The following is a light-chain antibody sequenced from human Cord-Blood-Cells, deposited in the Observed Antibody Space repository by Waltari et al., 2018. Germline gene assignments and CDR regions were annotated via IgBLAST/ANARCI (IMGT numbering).Light chain of an antibody. V-gene: IGKV1-39*01. CDR1: QSLSSY. Sequence: DIQITQSPSSLSAYVGDRVTSTCRASQSLSSYLNWYEQKPGKVPKLLIYAASSLQSGVPSRFSGSGSGTDFTLTISSLQPEDFATYYCQQSYSTPLTFGGGTKVEIK. CDR3: QQSYSTPLT. J-gene: IGKJ4*01. CDR2: AAS.